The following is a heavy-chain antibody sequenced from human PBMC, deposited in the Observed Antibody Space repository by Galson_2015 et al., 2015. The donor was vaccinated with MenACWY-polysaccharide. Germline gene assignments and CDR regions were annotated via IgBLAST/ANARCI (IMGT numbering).Heavy chain of an antibody. J-gene: IGHJ5*01. V-gene: IGHV3-7*01. Sequence: SLRLSCAAYGFTFSSHWMTWVRQAPGKGLEWVATIKQDGSEKYYVDSVKGRFTISRDNAKNSLSLQMNSLRAEDTAVYYCARAGERWLDSWGQRTLVTVSS. CDR3: ARAGERWLDS. CDR1: GFTFSSHW. D-gene: IGHD3-10*01. CDR2: IKQDGSEK.